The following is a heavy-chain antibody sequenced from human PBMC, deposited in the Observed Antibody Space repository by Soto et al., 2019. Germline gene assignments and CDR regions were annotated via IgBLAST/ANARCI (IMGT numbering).Heavy chain of an antibody. V-gene: IGHV3-30-3*01. D-gene: IGHD6-19*01. CDR3: EGRYSSGWYV. CDR2: ISYDGSNK. Sequence: QVQLVESGGGVVQPGRSLRLSCAASGFTFSSYAIDWVRQAPGKGLEWVAVISYDGSNKYYADSVTGRFTMSRDNSKNTLYLQMNSRRADDTDGYYCEGRYSSGWYVWGQGTLVTVSS. J-gene: IGHJ4*02. CDR1: GFTFSSYA.